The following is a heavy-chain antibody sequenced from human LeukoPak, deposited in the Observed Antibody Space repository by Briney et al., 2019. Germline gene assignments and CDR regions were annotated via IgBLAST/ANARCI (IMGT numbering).Heavy chain of an antibody. Sequence: SETLSLTCTVSGGSTSSYYWSWIRQPPGKGLEGIGYISNIGSTNYNPSLKSRVTISGDTSKNQFSLKLSSVTAADTAVYYCARAFRRDDAFDIWGQGTMVTVSS. CDR2: ISNIGST. V-gene: IGHV4-59*01. CDR3: ARAFRRDDAFDI. J-gene: IGHJ3*02. D-gene: IGHD5-24*01. CDR1: GGSTSSYY.